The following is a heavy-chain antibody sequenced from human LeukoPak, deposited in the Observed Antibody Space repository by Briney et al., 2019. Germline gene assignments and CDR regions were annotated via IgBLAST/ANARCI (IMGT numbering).Heavy chain of an antibody. J-gene: IGHJ2*01. CDR3: ARRRLKGKYGDDNYWYFDL. CDR2: IKQDGSAK. CDR1: GFTFSSYC. V-gene: IGHV3-7*01. Sequence: GGSLRLSCAASGFTFSSYCMSWVRQAPVKGLEWVSNIKQDGSAKYYVDSVKGRFTISRDNAKNTVHLQMNSLRAEDTAVYYCARRRLKGKYGDDNYWYFDLWGRGTLVTVSS. D-gene: IGHD4-17*01.